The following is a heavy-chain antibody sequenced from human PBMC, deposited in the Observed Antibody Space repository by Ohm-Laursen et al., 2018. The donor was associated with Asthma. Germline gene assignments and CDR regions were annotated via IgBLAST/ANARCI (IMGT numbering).Heavy chain of an antibody. D-gene: IGHD4-17*01. CDR1: GHTFTSYT. Sequence: ASVKVSCKASGHTFTSYTMQWMRQAPGQRLEWMGWINTGTGDTYYSQKFQGRVTITTDTSATTAFLELGSLRYEDTAVYYCASSKGYGDYQSLDYWGQGTLVTVSS. V-gene: IGHV1-3*04. CDR3: ASSKGYGDYQSLDY. J-gene: IGHJ4*02. CDR2: INTGTGDT.